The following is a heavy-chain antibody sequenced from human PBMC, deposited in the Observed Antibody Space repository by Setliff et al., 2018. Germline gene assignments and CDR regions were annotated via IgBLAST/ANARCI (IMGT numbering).Heavy chain of an antibody. J-gene: IGHJ4*02. CDR1: GFAFSRYW. V-gene: IGHV3-7*05. CDR2: MKQDGSEE. Sequence: PGGSLRLSCAASGFAFSRYWMGWVRQAPGKGLEWVANMKQDGSEEYYVDSVRGRFTISRDNAKNSLYLQMNNLRVEDTARYYCSRDLQGSGDYVVDYWGQGTLVTVSS. D-gene: IGHD4-17*01. CDR3: SRDLQGSGDYVVDY.